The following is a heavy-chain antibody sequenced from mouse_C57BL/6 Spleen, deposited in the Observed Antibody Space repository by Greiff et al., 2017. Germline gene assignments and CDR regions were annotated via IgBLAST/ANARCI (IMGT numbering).Heavy chain of an antibody. Sequence: QVQLKQPGAELVRPGSSVKLSCKASGYTFTSYWMHWVKQRPIQGLEWIGNIDPSDSETHYNQKFKDKATVTVDKSSSTAYMQLSSLTSEDSAVYYCARGRAWFAYWGQGTLVTVSA. CDR1: GYTFTSYW. CDR3: ARGRAWFAY. V-gene: IGHV1-52*01. D-gene: IGHD3-3*01. CDR2: IDPSDSET. J-gene: IGHJ3*01.